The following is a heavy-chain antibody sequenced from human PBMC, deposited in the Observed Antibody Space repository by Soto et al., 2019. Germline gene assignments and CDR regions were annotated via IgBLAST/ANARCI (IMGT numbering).Heavy chain of an antibody. CDR2: ITSDTKTI. D-gene: IGHD6-19*01. Sequence: EVELVESGGPLVQPGGSLRLSCVASGFKFSIYSMNWVRQAPGKGLEWSAYITSDTKTIKYGDSVKGRFTISRDNARNSVFLQMNSLSDEDTAVYYCARSVEGHFDYWGQGTVVTVSS. J-gene: IGHJ4*02. CDR3: ARSVEGHFDY. CDR1: GFKFSIYS. V-gene: IGHV3-48*02.